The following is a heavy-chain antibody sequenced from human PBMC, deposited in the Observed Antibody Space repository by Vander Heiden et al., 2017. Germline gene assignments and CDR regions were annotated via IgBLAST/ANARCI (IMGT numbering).Heavy chain of an antibody. CDR3: STAVL. CDR1: GFTFNSAW. CDR2: IKSKADGGTI. J-gene: IGHJ2*01. V-gene: IGHV3-15*02. Sequence: EVQLVESGGTLVKPGGSLRLSCAVSGFTFNSAWMNWVRQAPGKGLEWVGRIKSKADGGTIDYAAPVKGRFVISRDDSRNTLYLQMNSLRSEDSGVYYCSTAVLWGRGTLVTVSS.